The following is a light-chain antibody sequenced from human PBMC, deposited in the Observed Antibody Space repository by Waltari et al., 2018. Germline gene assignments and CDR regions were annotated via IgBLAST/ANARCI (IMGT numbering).Light chain of an antibody. CDR1: PSVSSNY. Sequence: EIVLTPSPGPLNLSPGESAAFSCRASPSVSSNYLAWYQQKPGQAPRLLIYGASTRATGIPDRFSGAGSGTDFTLTISRLEPEDFAVYYCQQYGSSRFTFGGGTKVEIK. CDR2: GAS. V-gene: IGKV3-20*01. CDR3: QQYGSSRFT. J-gene: IGKJ4*01.